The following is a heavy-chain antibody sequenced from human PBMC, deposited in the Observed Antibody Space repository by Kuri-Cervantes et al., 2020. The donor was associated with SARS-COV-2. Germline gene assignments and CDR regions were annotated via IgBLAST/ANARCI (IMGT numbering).Heavy chain of an antibody. CDR2: ISGSGGST. V-gene: IGHV3-23*01. Sequence: GGSLRLSCAASGFTFDDYTMHWVRQAPGKGLEWVSAISGSGGSTYYADSVKGRFTISRDNSKNTLYLQMNSLRAEDTAVYYCAKDASLRYFDWLPHDAFDIWGQGTMVTGSS. D-gene: IGHD3-9*01. CDR3: AKDASLRYFDWLPHDAFDI. CDR1: GFTFDDYT. J-gene: IGHJ3*02.